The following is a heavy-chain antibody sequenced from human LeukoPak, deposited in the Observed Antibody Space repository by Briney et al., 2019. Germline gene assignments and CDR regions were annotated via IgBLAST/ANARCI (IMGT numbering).Heavy chain of an antibody. D-gene: IGHD3/OR15-3a*01. Sequence: SEALSLTCAVYGGSFSGYYWSWIRQPPGKGQEWIGEINHSGSTNYNPSLKSRVTISVDTSKNQFSLKLSSVTAADTAVYYCARGGWTYYYGMDVWGQGTTVTVSS. CDR2: INHSGST. CDR3: ARGGWTYYYGMDV. CDR1: GGSFSGYY. V-gene: IGHV4-34*01. J-gene: IGHJ6*02.